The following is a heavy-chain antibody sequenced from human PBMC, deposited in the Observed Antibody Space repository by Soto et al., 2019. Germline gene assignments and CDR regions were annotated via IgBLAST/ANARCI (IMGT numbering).Heavy chain of an antibody. CDR2: ISAFNDYT. D-gene: IGHD6-13*01. Sequence: QAPLVQSGGEVKRPGASVKVSCKASGYTFNKYGFNWVRQAPGQGLEWMRRISAFNDYTNLAQKFQGRITLTTDASTNTAYMELQILRSDDTAMYYCARGRGVVIPAGTPDAFDVWGQGTMVTVSS. CDR1: GYTFNKYG. V-gene: IGHV1-18*01. CDR3: ARGRGVVIPAGTPDAFDV. J-gene: IGHJ3*01.